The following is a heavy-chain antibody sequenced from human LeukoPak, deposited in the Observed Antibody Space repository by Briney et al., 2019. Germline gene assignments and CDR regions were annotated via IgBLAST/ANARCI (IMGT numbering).Heavy chain of an antibody. J-gene: IGHJ5*02. CDR1: GYTFTSYG. V-gene: IGHV1-18*01. D-gene: IGHD6-6*01. CDR2: IRAYNGNT. Sequence: ASVKVSCKASGYTFTSYGISWVRQAPGQGLEWMGWIRAYNGNTNYAQKLQGRVTMTRDMSTSTVYMELSSLRSEDTAVYYCARCKSSSYNWFDPWGGGTLVTVSS. CDR3: ARCKSSSYNWFDP.